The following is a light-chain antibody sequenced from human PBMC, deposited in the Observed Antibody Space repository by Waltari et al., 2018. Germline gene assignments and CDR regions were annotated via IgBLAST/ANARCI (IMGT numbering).Light chain of an antibody. Sequence: QTILTQPHSASGTPGQRVTVSCSGDNSNIGKNTVNWYQQLPGTAPKLLIYRDNQRASGVPDRFSGSRSGTSASLAISGLRPDDEASYDCATWDDRQSGVVFGGGTTLTVL. CDR1: NSNIGKNT. CDR2: RDN. CDR3: ATWDDRQSGVV. J-gene: IGLJ2*01. V-gene: IGLV1-44*01.